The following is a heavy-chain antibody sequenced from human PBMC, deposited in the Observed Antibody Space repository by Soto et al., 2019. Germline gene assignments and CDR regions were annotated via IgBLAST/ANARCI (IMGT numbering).Heavy chain of an antibody. Sequence: QVQLVQSGGEVTKPGASVKVSCKASGYTFTSYGISWVRQAPGQGIEWVGWINTYTGDTNYAQRFQGRVTMTTDIPTSTAYMELRSLRSDDTAVYYCARFIVNWFDPWGQGTQVTVSS. J-gene: IGHJ5*02. CDR1: GYTFTSYG. CDR2: INTYTGDT. D-gene: IGHD3-16*02. CDR3: ARFIVNWFDP. V-gene: IGHV1-18*04.